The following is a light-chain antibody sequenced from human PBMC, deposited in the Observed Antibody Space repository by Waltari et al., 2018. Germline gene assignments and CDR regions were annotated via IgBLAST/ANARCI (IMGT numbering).Light chain of an antibody. J-gene: IGKJ1*01. V-gene: IGKV3-15*01. Sequence: EIVMTQSPATLSVSPGERATLSCRASQSVSSKLAWYQQKPGQAPRFLIYGASSRATGIPARFSGSGSGTEFTLTISSLQSEDFAVYYCQQYNNWPRTFGQGTKVEIK. CDR1: QSVSSK. CDR3: QQYNNWPRT. CDR2: GAS.